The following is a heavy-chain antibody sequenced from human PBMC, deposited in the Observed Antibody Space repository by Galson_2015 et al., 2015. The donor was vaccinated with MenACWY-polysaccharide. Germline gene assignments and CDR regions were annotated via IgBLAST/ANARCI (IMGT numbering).Heavy chain of an antibody. J-gene: IGHJ4*02. CDR2: MNPNSGNT. Sequence: SVKVSCKASGYTFSSYDINWVRQASGQGLEWMGWMNPNSGNTGYAQRFQGRIAMTRDTATSTAYMELRMLRYDDTAVYYCTRIIARKYTFADSWGQGTLVTVSS. CDR1: GYTFSSYD. D-gene: IGHD2-21*01. V-gene: IGHV1-8*01. CDR3: TRIIARKYTFADS.